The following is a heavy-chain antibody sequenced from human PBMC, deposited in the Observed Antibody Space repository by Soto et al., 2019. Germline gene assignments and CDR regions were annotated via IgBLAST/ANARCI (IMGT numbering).Heavy chain of an antibody. V-gene: IGHV1-3*04. CDR1: GYSFNTYA. Sequence: QVQLVQSGAEAKKPGASVRVSCQASGYSFNTYAIHWVRQAPGQGLEWMGWINTANGNTEYSQKFQGRVTFTRDTSATTAYMDLSSLRSEDTATYYCAIRYKSAGWFDPWGQGTLVTVSS. CDR3: AIRYKSAGWFDP. D-gene: IGHD1-1*01. J-gene: IGHJ5*02. CDR2: INTANGNT.